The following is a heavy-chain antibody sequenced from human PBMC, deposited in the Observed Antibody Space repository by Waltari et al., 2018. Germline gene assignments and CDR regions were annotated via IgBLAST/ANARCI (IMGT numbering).Heavy chain of an antibody. D-gene: IGHD6-13*01. CDR2: IYADGST. Sequence: QVQLQESGPGLVKPSETLSLTCNVSDGTLSRHYWSWIRQPAGKGLECIGRIYADGSTNYNPSLKSRITMSVDMSKNQLSLELTSVTAADTAIYYCAKDEAGYTRYWGQGALVTVSS. V-gene: IGHV4-4*07. CDR1: DGTLSRHY. J-gene: IGHJ4*01. CDR3: AKDEAGYTRY.